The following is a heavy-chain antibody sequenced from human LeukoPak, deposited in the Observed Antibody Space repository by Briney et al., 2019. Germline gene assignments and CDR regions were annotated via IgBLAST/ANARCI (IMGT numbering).Heavy chain of an antibody. J-gene: IGHJ4*02. CDR1: GFTFSSYA. V-gene: IGHV3-30-3*01. D-gene: IGHD2-15*01. Sequence: PGGSLRLSCAASGFTFSSYAMHWVRQAPGKGLEWVAVISYDGSNKYYADSVKGRFTISRDNSKNTLYLQMNSLRAEDTAVYYCAKAQGYCSGGSCYSGYWGQGTLVTVSS. CDR2: ISYDGSNK. CDR3: AKAQGYCSGGSCYSGY.